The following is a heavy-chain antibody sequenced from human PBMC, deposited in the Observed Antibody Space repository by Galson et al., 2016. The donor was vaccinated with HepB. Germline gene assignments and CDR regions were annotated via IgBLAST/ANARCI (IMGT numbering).Heavy chain of an antibody. CDR3: ARDHLWAFDY. D-gene: IGHD7-27*01. V-gene: IGHV3-48*03. CDR1: GFSFSSYV. Sequence: SLRLSCAASGFSFSSYVMFWVRQAPGKGLEWVSYISSGAIYYSDSVKGRFTISRDNAKNSLYLQMNSLRAEDTAVYYCARDHLWAFDYWGQGTLVTVSS. J-gene: IGHJ4*02. CDR2: ISSGAI.